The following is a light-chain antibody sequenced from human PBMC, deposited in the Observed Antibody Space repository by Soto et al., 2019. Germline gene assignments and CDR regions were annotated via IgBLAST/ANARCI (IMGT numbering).Light chain of an antibody. V-gene: IGKV3-20*01. CDR1: QGIGST. CDR3: QHYGASPWT. Sequence: VLAQSASTLSLKPGETSTLSSRASQGIGSTLAWYQQKPGQTPKLLIYDASTRATGVPARFSGGGSGTEFTLTISRLEPEDFAVYYCQHYGASPWTFGQRSKVDIK. CDR2: DAS. J-gene: IGKJ1*01.